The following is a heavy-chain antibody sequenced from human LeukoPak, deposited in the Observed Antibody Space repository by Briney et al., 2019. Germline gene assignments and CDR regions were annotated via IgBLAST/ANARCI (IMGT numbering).Heavy chain of an antibody. CDR3: ARDYSSSWYYYYYMDV. CDR2: IYYSGST. CDR1: GGSISSYY. Sequence: PSETLSLTCTVSGGSISSYYWSWIRQPPGKGLEWIGYIYYSGSTNYNPSLKSRVTISVDTSKNQFSLKLSSVTAADTAVYYCARDYSSSWYYYYYMDVWGKGTTVTVSS. V-gene: IGHV4-59*01. D-gene: IGHD6-13*01. J-gene: IGHJ6*03.